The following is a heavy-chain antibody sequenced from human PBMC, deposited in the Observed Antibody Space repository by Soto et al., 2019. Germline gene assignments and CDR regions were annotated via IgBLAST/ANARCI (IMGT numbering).Heavy chain of an antibody. CDR3: VRDRSGSYLEGFDY. V-gene: IGHV3-21*01. CDR1: GFTFSRYG. J-gene: IGHJ4*02. D-gene: IGHD1-26*01. CDR2: ISSSTSYV. Sequence: EVQLVESGGGLVKPGGSLRLSCAASGFTFSRYGMNWLRQAPGKGLEWVASISSSTSYVYYADSVKGRFSTSRDNARNSLFLEMKSLRSEDTAVYSCVRDRSGSYLEGFDYWGQGTLVTVSS.